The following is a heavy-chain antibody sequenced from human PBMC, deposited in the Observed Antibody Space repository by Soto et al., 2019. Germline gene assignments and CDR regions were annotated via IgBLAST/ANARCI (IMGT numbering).Heavy chain of an antibody. V-gene: IGHV1-3*01. CDR1: GYSFNYYS. D-gene: IGHD6-13*01. Sequence: QVQLVQSGAEVKKPGASVKISCRASGYSFNYYSIHWVRQAPGQSLEWMGWITAANGNTKYSQKFQGRVTLTRDTSASTAYMEVNRLTSEDTAIYYCVRAAGPFDYWGQGTLVTVSS. J-gene: IGHJ4*02. CDR3: VRAAGPFDY. CDR2: ITAANGNT.